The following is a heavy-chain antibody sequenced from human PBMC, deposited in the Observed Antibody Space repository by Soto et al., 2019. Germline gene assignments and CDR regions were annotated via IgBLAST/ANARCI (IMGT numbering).Heavy chain of an antibody. CDR2: ISYDGSNK. D-gene: IGHD3-22*01. CDR3: ARSPYDSSGLFDY. V-gene: IGHV3-30-3*01. Sequence: GGSLRLSCAASGFTFSSYAMHWVRQAPGKGLEWVAVISYDGSNKYYADTVKGRFTISRDNSKNTLYLQMNSLRAEDTAVYYCARSPYDSSGLFDYWGQGTLVTVSS. J-gene: IGHJ4*02. CDR1: GFTFSSYA.